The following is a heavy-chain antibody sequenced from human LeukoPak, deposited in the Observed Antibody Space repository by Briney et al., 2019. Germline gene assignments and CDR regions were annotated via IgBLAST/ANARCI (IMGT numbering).Heavy chain of an antibody. CDR2: IRGSGGST. D-gene: IGHD6-19*01. Sequence: GGSLRLSCAAPGFTFSAYAMNWVRQAPGKGLEWVSGIRGSGGSTYYADSVKGRFTISRDNSKNTLYLQMNSLRVEDTAVYYCAKWSSGWYPEHYFDYWGQGTLVTVSS. J-gene: IGHJ4*02. CDR1: GFTFSAYA. CDR3: AKWSSGWYPEHYFDY. V-gene: IGHV3-23*01.